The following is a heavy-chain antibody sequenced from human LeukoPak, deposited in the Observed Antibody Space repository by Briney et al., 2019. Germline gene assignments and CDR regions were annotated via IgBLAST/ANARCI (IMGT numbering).Heavy chain of an antibody. CDR2: INSDGSST. D-gene: IGHD3-9*01. CDR1: GFSFSDYY. J-gene: IGHJ4*02. V-gene: IGHV3-74*01. CDR3: ARDLNGPDY. Sequence: PGGSLRLSCAASGFSFSDYYVSWVRQAPGKGLVWVSRINSDGSSTLSADSVKGRFTISRDNAKNTLYLQMNSLRADDTAVYYCARDLNGPDYWGQGTLVTVSS.